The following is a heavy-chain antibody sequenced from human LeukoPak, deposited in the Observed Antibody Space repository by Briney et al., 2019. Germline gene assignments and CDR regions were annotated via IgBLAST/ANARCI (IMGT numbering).Heavy chain of an antibody. J-gene: IGHJ4*02. Sequence: SVKVSCKASGGTFSSYAISWVRQAPGQGLEWMGGIIPIFGTANYAQKFQGRVTMTEDTSTDTAYMELSSLRSEDTAVYYCATPTTSGSYHFDYWGQGTLVTVSS. D-gene: IGHD1-26*01. CDR1: GGTFSSYA. CDR3: ATPTTSGSYHFDY. CDR2: IIPIFGTA. V-gene: IGHV1-69*06.